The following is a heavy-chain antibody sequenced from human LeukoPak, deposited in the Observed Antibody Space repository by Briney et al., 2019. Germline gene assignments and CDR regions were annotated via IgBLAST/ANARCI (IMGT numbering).Heavy chain of an antibody. V-gene: IGHV3-7*01. CDR2: LKHDGREK. Sequence: GGSLRLSCAASGFTFSSYSMNWVRQAPGKGLEWVANLKHDGREKSYVDSVKGRFSISRDNAKNSLYLQIDSLRAEDTAVYYCATDSGARRYWGQGTLATVSS. CDR1: GFTFSSYS. J-gene: IGHJ4*02. CDR3: ATDSGARRY. D-gene: IGHD1-26*01.